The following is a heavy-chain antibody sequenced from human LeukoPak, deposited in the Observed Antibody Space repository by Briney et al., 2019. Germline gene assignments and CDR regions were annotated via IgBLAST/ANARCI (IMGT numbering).Heavy chain of an antibody. J-gene: IGHJ4*02. CDR1: GFTFDDYA. Sequence: GGSLRLSCAASGFTFDDYAMHWVRQAPGKGLEWVSLISGDGGSTYYADSVKGRFTISRDNSKNSLYLQMNSLRTEDTALYYCAKDPYHYDSSGYYYPDYWGQGTLVTVSS. CDR3: AKDPYHYDSSGYYYPDY. V-gene: IGHV3-43*02. D-gene: IGHD3-22*01. CDR2: ISGDGGST.